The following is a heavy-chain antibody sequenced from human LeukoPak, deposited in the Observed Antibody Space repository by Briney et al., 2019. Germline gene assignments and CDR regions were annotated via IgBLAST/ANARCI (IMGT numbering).Heavy chain of an antibody. V-gene: IGHV3-21*01. D-gene: IGHD3-22*01. J-gene: IGHJ4*02. Sequence: PGGSLRLSCAASGFTFSSYSMNWVRQAPGKGLEWVSSISSSSSYIYYADSVKGRFTISRDNAKNSLYLQMNSLGAEDTAVYYCAREIPYYYDSSGPDYWGQGTLVTVSS. CDR1: GFTFSSYS. CDR3: AREIPYYYDSSGPDY. CDR2: ISSSSSYI.